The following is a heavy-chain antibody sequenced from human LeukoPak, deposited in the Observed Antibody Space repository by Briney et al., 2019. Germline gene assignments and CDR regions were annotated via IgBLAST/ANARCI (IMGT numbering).Heavy chain of an antibody. CDR3: ARASKRSYDSSGYYYNYYYGMDV. Sequence: GGSLRLSCAASGFTFSDYYMSWIRQAPGKGLEWVSYISSSGSTIYYADSVKGRFTISRDNAKNSLYLQMNSLRAGDTAVYYCARASKRSYDSSGYYYNYYYGMDVWGQGTTVTVSS. D-gene: IGHD3-22*01. CDR2: ISSSGSTI. V-gene: IGHV3-11*01. CDR1: GFTFSDYY. J-gene: IGHJ6*02.